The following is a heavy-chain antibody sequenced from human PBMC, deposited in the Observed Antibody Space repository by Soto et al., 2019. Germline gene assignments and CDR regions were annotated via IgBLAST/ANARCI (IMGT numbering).Heavy chain of an antibody. Sequence: GGSLRLSCAASGFTFSSYSMNWVRQAPGKGLEWVSSISSSSSYIYYADSVKGRFTTSRDNAKNSLYLQMNSLRAEDTAVYYCAREGRYSSGCHDYWGQGTLVTVSS. D-gene: IGHD6-19*01. V-gene: IGHV3-21*01. CDR1: GFTFSSYS. CDR3: AREGRYSSGCHDY. J-gene: IGHJ4*02. CDR2: ISSSSSYI.